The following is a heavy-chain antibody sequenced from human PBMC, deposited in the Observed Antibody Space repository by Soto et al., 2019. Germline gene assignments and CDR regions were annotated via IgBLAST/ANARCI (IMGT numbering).Heavy chain of an antibody. CDR1: GYSFSSNY. CDR3: AREPVAGRWYFDY. D-gene: IGHD6-19*01. V-gene: IGHV1-46*01. J-gene: IGHJ4*02. Sequence: QVQLVQSGAEVKKPGASVKVSCKASGYSFSSNYMHWVRQAPGQGLEWMGMINPGVGSTRYAQKFQGRVXXTXDXXTSTIYMEVSSLKSEDTAVFYCAREPVAGRWYFDYWGQGTLVTVSS. CDR2: INPGVGST.